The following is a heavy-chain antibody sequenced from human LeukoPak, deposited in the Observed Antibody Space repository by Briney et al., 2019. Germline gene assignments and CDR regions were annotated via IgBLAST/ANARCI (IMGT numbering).Heavy chain of an antibody. V-gene: IGHV1-18*01. CDR2: ISAYNGNT. CDR3: ARVRGYYDSSGPRDY. D-gene: IGHD3-22*01. Sequence: ASVKVSCKASGYTFTSYGISWVRQAPGQGLEWMGWISAYNGNTNYAQKLQGRVTMSTDTSTSTAYMELRSLRSDDTAVYYCARVRGYYDSSGPRDYWGQGTLVTVSS. J-gene: IGHJ4*02. CDR1: GYTFTSYG.